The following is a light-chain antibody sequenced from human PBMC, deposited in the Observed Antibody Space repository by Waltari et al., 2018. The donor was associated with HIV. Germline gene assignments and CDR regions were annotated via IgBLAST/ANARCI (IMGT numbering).Light chain of an antibody. V-gene: IGKV1-39*01. J-gene: IGKJ4*01. Sequence: DIQMTQSPSSLSASVGDRVTITCRASQSISSYLNWYQQKPGKAPKLLIYAASSLQSGVPSRFSGSGSGTDFTLTISSLQPEDFATYYCQQTYDTPPLTFGGGTRVDI. CDR2: AAS. CDR1: QSISSY. CDR3: QQTYDTPPLT.